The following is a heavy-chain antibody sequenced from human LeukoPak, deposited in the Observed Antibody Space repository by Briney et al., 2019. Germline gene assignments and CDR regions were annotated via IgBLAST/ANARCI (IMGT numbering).Heavy chain of an antibody. V-gene: IGHV1-69*06. CDR2: IIPIFGTA. CDR3: ARGPRMRFLEWLPLANYYYYYMDV. D-gene: IGHD3-3*01. CDR1: GYTFTSYY. J-gene: IGHJ6*03. Sequence: SVKVSCKASGYTFTSYYMHWVRQAPGQGLEWMGGIIPIFGTANYAQKFQGRVTITADKSTSTAYMELSSLRSEDTAVYYCARGPRMRFLEWLPLANYYYYYMDVWGKGTTVTVSS.